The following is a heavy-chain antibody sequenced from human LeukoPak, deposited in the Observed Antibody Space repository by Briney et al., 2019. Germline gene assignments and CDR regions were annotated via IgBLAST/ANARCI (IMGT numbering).Heavy chain of an antibody. CDR2: IYFSGST. CDR3: ARYYDILTGYFDF. D-gene: IGHD3-9*01. CDR1: GGSISSDDYF. V-gene: IGHV4-30-4*01. J-gene: IGHJ4*02. Sequence: SETLSLTCTVSGGSISSDDYFWSWIRQPPGKGLEWIGYIYFSGSTYYNPSLKSRVTISVDTSKNQFSLKLSSVTAADMAVYYCARYYDILTGYFDFWGQGTLVTVSS.